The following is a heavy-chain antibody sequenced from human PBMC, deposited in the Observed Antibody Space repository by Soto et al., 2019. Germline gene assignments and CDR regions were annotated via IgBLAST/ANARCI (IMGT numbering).Heavy chain of an antibody. CDR3: VKEGGYSGYDSLPEH. D-gene: IGHD5-12*01. CDR2: ITSSGGHT. CDR1: GFTFSDYY. J-gene: IGHJ4*02. V-gene: IGHV3-11*06. Sequence: GGSLRLSCAASGFTFSDYYMNWIRQTPGKGLEWVSYITSSGGHTNYADSVKGRVTISRDNAKNTVFLQMNDLRVEDTALYYCVKEGGYSGYDSLPEHWGQGALVTVSS.